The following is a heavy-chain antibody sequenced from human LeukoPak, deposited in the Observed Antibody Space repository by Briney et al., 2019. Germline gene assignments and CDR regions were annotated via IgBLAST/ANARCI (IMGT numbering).Heavy chain of an antibody. CDR3: ARGTKPDFDY. V-gene: IGHV4-4*02. J-gene: IGHJ4*02. D-gene: IGHD2-8*01. Sequence: SGTLSLTCAVSGDSISSNNWWTWVRQPPGKGLEWIGEISHSGSIRYNPSLKSRVTMSVDTSKNQFSLKLSSVTAADTAVYYCARGTKPDFDYWGQGTLVTVSS. CDR1: GDSISSNNW. CDR2: ISHSGSI.